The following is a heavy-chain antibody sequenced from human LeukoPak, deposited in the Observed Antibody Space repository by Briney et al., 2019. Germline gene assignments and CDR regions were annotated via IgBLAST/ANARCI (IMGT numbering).Heavy chain of an antibody. CDR1: GYTFTSYG. CDR2: ISAYNGNT. D-gene: IGHD3-22*01. V-gene: IGHV1-18*01. CDR3: AKYYYDSSGSYYYGMDV. Sequence: ASVKVSCKASGYTFTSYGISWVRQAPGQGLEWMGWISAYNGNTNYAQKLQGRVTMTTDTSTSTAYMELRSLRSDDTAVYYCAKYYYDSSGSYYYGMDVWGQGTTVTVSS. J-gene: IGHJ6*02.